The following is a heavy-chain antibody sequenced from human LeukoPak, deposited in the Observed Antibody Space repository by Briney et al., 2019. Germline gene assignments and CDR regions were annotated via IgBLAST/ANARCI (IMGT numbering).Heavy chain of an antibody. CDR2: ISFDEKST. J-gene: IGHJ4*02. Sequence: PGGSLRLSCAASGFTFSTYGFHWVRQAPGTGLEWVAVISFDEKSTIYADSVKGRFTISRDNSKNTLFLQMNSLRSEDTAVYYCARDPMDDFDYWGQQAVVAIFS. CDR1: GFTFSTYG. D-gene: IGHD2-8*01. V-gene: IGHV3-30*03. CDR3: ARDPMDDFDY.